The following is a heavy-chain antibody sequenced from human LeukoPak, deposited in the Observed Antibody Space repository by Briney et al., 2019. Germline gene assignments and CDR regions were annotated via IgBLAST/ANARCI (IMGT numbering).Heavy chain of an antibody. CDR1: GFTFSSRDW. CDR3: ARDRGGDYLYFQH. CDR2: IKQDGSEK. V-gene: IGHV3-7*03. J-gene: IGHJ1*01. Sequence: GGSLRLSCVASGFTFSSRDWMTWVRQAPGKGLEWVANIKQDGSEKNYVDSVKGRFTISRDNRKNSLYLQMNSLRAEDTALYYCARDRGGDYLYFQHWGQGTLVTVSS. D-gene: IGHD2-21*02.